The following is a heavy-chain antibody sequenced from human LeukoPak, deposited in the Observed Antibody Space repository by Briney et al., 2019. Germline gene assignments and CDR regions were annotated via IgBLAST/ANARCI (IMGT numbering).Heavy chain of an antibody. V-gene: IGHV1-2*02. Sequence: ASVKVSCKASGYTFTGYYMHWVRQAPGQGLEWMGWINPNSGGTNYAQKFQGRVTMTRDTSISTAYMERSRLRSDDTDVYYCARWYYYDSSGYVFDYWGQGTLVTVSS. CDR2: INPNSGGT. D-gene: IGHD3-22*01. CDR3: ARWYYYDSSGYVFDY. CDR1: GYTFTGYY. J-gene: IGHJ4*02.